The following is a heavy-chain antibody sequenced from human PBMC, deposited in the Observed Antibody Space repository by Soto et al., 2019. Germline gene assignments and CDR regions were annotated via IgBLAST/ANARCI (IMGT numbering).Heavy chain of an antibody. Sequence: SETLSLTCAVYGGSFSGHSWTWIRQSPGKGLEWIGDINHSGRVNYSPSLKSRVTISLDTSKNQFSPTLSAVTAADTAMYYCSTRAYDTNCYYRFDPWGQVTMGTV. V-gene: IGHV4-34*01. D-gene: IGHD3-22*01. CDR3: STRAYDTNCYYRFDP. CDR1: GGSFSGHS. J-gene: IGHJ5*01. CDR2: INHSGRV.